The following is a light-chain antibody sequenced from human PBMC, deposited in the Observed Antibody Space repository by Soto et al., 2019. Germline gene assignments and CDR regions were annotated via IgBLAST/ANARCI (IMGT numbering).Light chain of an antibody. CDR3: QQYNNWPIT. CDR1: QSVSSN. J-gene: IGKJ5*01. V-gene: IGKV3-15*01. Sequence: IVMTQSPATLSVSPGERATLSCRASQSVSSNLGWYQQKPGQAPRLLFYGASTRATGIPARFSGSGSGTEFTLSISSLQSEDFAVYYCQQYNNWPITFGQGTRLEIK. CDR2: GAS.